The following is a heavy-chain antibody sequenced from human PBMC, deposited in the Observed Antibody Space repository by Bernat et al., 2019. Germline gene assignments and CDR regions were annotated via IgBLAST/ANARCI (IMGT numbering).Heavy chain of an antibody. CDR2: LKSKAVGGTT. CDR1: GFTFSNAW. Sequence: VQLVESGGGLIKPGGSLRLSCATSGFTFSNAWMNWVRQAPGKGLEWVCRLKSKAVGGTTDYAAPVKGRFTISRDDSKKMVYLEMDSLKAEDTAVYYCATGGGQFGLDYWGQGALVTVSS. J-gene: IGHJ4*02. V-gene: IGHV3-15*07. D-gene: IGHD3-16*01. CDR3: ATGGGQFGLDY.